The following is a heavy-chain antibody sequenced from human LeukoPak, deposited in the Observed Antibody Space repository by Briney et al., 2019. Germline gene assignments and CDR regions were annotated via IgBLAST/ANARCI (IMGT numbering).Heavy chain of an antibody. Sequence: GGSLRLSCAASGFTFSSYWMSWVRQAPGKGLGWVANIKQDGSEKYYVDSVKGRFTISRDNAKNSLYLQMNSLRAEDTAVYYCARVFSDFWSGYSYGWWFDPWGQGTLVTVSS. CDR1: GFTFSSYW. J-gene: IGHJ5*02. V-gene: IGHV3-7*01. D-gene: IGHD3-3*01. CDR2: IKQDGSEK. CDR3: ARVFSDFWSGYSYGWWFDP.